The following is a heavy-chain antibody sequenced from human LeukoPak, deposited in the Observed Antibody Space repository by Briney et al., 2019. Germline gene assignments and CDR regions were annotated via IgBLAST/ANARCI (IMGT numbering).Heavy chain of an antibody. CDR3: ARVRDSRDSDAFDT. Sequence: GGSLRLSCAASGFTFSRYGMHWVRQAPGKGLEWVALIWFDGTNENYGDSVNGRFTISRDNSKNTVYLEMSSLRAEDTALYYCARVRDSRDSDAFDTWGQGTMVTISS. J-gene: IGHJ3*02. CDR1: GFTFSRYG. D-gene: IGHD6-13*01. CDR2: IWFDGTNE. V-gene: IGHV3-33*01.